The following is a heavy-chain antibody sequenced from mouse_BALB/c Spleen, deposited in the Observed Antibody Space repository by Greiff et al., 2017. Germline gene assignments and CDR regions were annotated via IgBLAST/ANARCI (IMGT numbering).Heavy chain of an antibody. CDR1: GYTFTSYW. CDR3: ARWGLRFAD. D-gene: IGHD2-3*01. CDR2: IYPGDGDT. Sequence: QVQLKESGAELARPGASVKLSCKASGYTFTSYWMQWVKQRPGQGLEWIGAIYPGDGDTRYTQKFKGKATLTADKSSSTAYMQLSSLASEDSAVYYCARWGLRFADWGQGTLVTVSA. J-gene: IGHJ3*01. V-gene: IGHV1-87*01.